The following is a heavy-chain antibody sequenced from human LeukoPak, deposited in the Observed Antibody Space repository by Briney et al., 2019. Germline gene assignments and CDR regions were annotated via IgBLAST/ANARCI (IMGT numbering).Heavy chain of an antibody. CDR2: IYPGDSDT. J-gene: IGHJ4*02. V-gene: IGHV5-51*01. D-gene: IGHD6-13*01. Sequence: GESLKISCKGSGYSFTSYWIGWVRQMPGKGLEWMGIIYPGDSDTRYSPSFQGQVTISADKSISTAYLRWSSLKASGTAMYYCARYPSDSSSWLDYWGQGTLVTVSS. CDR1: GYSFTSYW. CDR3: ARYPSDSSSWLDY.